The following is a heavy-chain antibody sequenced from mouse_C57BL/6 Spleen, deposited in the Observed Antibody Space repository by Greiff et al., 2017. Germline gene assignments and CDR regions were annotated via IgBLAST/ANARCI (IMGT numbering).Heavy chain of an antibody. Sequence: EVQLQQPGAELVKPGASVKMSCKASGYTFTSHWITWVKQRTEQGLEWIGRIDPEDGETKYAPKFQGKATITADTSSNTAYLQLSSLTSEDTAVYYCARSGGNYEGDAMDYWGQGTSVTVSS. D-gene: IGHD2-1*01. J-gene: IGHJ4*01. V-gene: IGHV14-2*01. CDR3: ARSGGNYEGDAMDY. CDR2: IDPEDGET. CDR1: GYTFTSHW.